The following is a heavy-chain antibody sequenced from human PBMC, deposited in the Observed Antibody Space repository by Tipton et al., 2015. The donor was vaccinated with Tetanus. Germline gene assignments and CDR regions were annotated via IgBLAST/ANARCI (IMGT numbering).Heavy chain of an antibody. CDR3: SGGGAHVDY. J-gene: IGHJ4*02. CDR2: FASPSNSAAT. V-gene: IGHV3-73*01. CDR1: GSTLSAYS. Sequence: SLRLSCAASGSTLSAYSVDWVRQATGKGLEWVGRFASPSNSAATTYAASVRDRFTFSRDDAKNTAYLEMNSLTVEDTAVYYCSGGGAHVDYWGQGVLVTVSS. D-gene: IGHD2-21*01.